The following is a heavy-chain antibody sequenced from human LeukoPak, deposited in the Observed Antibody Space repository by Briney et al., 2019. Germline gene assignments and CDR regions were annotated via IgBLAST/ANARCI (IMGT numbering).Heavy chain of an antibody. CDR3: ARTDYDFWSGYTYGMDV. Sequence: SETLSLTCAVYGGSFSGYYWSWIRQPPGKGLEWIGEINHSGSTNYNPSLKSRVIISVDTSKNQFSLKLSSVTAADTAVYYCARTDYDFWSGYTYGMDVWGQGTTVTVSS. CDR1: GGSFSGYY. V-gene: IGHV4-34*01. D-gene: IGHD3-3*01. CDR2: INHSGST. J-gene: IGHJ6*02.